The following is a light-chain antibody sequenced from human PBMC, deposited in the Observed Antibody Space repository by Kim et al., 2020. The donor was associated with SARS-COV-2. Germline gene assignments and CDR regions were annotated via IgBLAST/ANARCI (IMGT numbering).Light chain of an antibody. J-gene: IGLJ2*01. Sequence: PGETVTPACGSSTGPVTGGHYPYWFQQKPGQAPTTLIYDTTKAHSWTPARFFGSLLGDKAALTLSGAQPEDEAEYYCLLYYRGARLFGGGTQLTVL. CDR1: TGPVTGGHY. V-gene: IGLV7-46*01. CDR2: DTT. CDR3: LLYYRGARL.